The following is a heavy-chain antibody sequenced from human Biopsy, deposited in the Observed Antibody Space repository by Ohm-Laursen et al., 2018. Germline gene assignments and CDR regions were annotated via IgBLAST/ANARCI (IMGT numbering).Heavy chain of an antibody. Sequence: TLSLNCIVSGGSISSGGSYWSWIRQRPGKGLEWIGYIFNSANTYYNPSLKNLITISGDTSKNQFSLKLNSVTAADTAVYYCARGMRYCTNAVCYKSGSGSYYRYYYGMDVWGQGTTVTVSS. CDR2: IFNSANT. V-gene: IGHV4-31*01. CDR1: GGSISSGGSY. CDR3: ARGMRYCTNAVCYKSGSGSYYRYYYGMDV. J-gene: IGHJ6*02. D-gene: IGHD2-8*01.